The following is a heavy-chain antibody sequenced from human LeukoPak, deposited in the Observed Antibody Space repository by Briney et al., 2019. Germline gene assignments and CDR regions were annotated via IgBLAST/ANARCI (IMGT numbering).Heavy chain of an antibody. CDR1: GFTFSSYE. CDR3: ARTDYDSSGYCDY. CDR2: ISSSGSTI. V-gene: IGHV3-48*03. J-gene: IGHJ4*02. D-gene: IGHD3-22*01. Sequence: GSLRLSCAASGFTFSSYEMNWVRQAPGKGLEWVSYISSSGSTIYYADSVKGRFTISRDNAKNSLYLQMNSLRAEDTAVYYCARTDYDSSGYCDYWGQGTLVTVS.